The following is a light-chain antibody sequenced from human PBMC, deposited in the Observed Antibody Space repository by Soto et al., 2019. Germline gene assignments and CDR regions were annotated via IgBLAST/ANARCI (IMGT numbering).Light chain of an antibody. CDR2: WAS. J-gene: IGKJ1*01. V-gene: IGKV4-1*01. CDR1: QSVLYSSNNKNY. CDR3: QQYAMSRWT. Sequence: DIVMTQSPDSLAVSLGERATINCKSSQSVLYSSNNKNYLAWYQQKPGQPPKLLIYWASTRESGAPDRFSGSGSGTDFTLTISRLEPEDFAVYYCQQYAMSRWTFGQGTKVDIK.